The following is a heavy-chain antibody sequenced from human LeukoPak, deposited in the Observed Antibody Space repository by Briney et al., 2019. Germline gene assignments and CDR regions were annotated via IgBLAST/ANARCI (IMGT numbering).Heavy chain of an antibody. CDR2: ITGSLSTI. V-gene: IGHV3-48*03. D-gene: IGHD3/OR15-3a*01. CDR1: GFSFSNNE. CDR3: ARTGLGMYSFDY. J-gene: IGHJ4*02. Sequence: GGSLRLSCEASGFSFSNNEMNWVRQAPGKGLEWVSYITGSLSTIYYADSVKGRFTISRDNAKNSVYLQMNSLRLEDTAVYYCARTGLGMYSFDYWGQGILVTVSS.